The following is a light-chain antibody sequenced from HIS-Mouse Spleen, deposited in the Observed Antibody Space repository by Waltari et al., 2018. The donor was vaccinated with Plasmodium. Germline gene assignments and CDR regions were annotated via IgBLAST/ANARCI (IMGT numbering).Light chain of an antibody. CDR2: KDS. J-gene: IGLJ3*02. Sequence: SYELTQPSSVSVSPGQTARITCSGDVLAKKYARWFQQKQGQAPGLVIYKDSERPSGIPERVSGSSSGTTVTLTISGAQVEDEADYYCYSAADNNLVFGGGTKLTVL. CDR1: VLAKKY. V-gene: IGLV3-27*01. CDR3: YSAADNNLV.